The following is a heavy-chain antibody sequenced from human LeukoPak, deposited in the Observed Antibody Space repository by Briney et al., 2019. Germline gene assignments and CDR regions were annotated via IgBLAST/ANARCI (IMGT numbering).Heavy chain of an antibody. CDR1: GFTFSSYW. CDR2: IKQDGSEK. Sequence: GGSLRLSCAASGFTFSSYWMSWVRQAPGKGLEWVANIKQDGSEKYYVDSVKGRFTISRDNAKNSLYLQMNSLRAEDTAVYYCARDKPIRSGYYTDIRYFDYWGQGTLVTVSS. D-gene: IGHD3-3*01. J-gene: IGHJ4*02. CDR3: ARDKPIRSGYYTDIRYFDY. V-gene: IGHV3-7*01.